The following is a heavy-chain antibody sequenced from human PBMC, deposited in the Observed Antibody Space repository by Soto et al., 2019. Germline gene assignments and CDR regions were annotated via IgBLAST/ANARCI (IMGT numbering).Heavy chain of an antibody. CDR1: GYTFTSYG. CDR3: ARGGWLQDYYYYYMDV. D-gene: IGHD5-12*01. CDR2: ISAYNGNT. J-gene: IGHJ6*03. Sequence: ASVKVSCKACGYTFTSYGISWVRQAPGQGLEWMGWISAYNGNTNYAQKLQGRVTMTTDTSTSTAYMELRSLRSDDTAVYYCARGGWLQDYYYYYMDVWGKGTTVTVSS. V-gene: IGHV1-18*01.